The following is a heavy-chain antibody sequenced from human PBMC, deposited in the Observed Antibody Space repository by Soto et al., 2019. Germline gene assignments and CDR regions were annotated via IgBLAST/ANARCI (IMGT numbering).Heavy chain of an antibody. CDR2: ISYDGSNK. Sequence: QVQLVESGGGVVQPGRSLRLSCAASRFTFSSYGMHWVRQAPGKGLEWVAAISYDGSNKNYADSVKGRFTISRDNSKNTXYLXMNGLRGEDTAVYHCAKGLVVYVFGVQDYHYGMDVWGQGTTVTVSS. CDR3: AKGLVVYVFGVQDYHYGMDV. D-gene: IGHD2-15*01. CDR1: RFTFSSYG. V-gene: IGHV3-30*18. J-gene: IGHJ6*02.